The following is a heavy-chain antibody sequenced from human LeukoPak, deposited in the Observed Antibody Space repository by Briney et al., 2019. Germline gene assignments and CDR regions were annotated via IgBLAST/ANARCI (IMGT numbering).Heavy chain of an antibody. CDR2: INHSGST. J-gene: IGHJ6*02. V-gene: IGHV4-34*01. CDR3: AGREPRYGMDV. Sequence: SETLSLTCAVYGGSFSVYYWSWIRQPPGKGLEWIGEINHSGSTNYNPSLKSRVTISVDTSKNQFSLKLSSVTAADTAVYYCAGREPRYGMDVWGQGTTVTVSS. CDR1: GGSFSVYY.